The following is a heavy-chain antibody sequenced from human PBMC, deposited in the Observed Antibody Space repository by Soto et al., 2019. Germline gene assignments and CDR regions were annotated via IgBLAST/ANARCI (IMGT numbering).Heavy chain of an antibody. Sequence: QVKLEQSRAEVKKPGASVKVSCKASGYTFFSYGITWVRQAPGQGLEWMGWVSGYNGHTNYAQKFQGRVTMTRDISTTTAYMELRNLRSDDTAVYYCARLVGPTSSDNWFDPWGQGTLVTVSS. CDR2: VSGYNGHT. CDR1: GYTFFSYG. J-gene: IGHJ5*02. CDR3: ARLVGPTSSDNWFDP. D-gene: IGHD1-26*01. V-gene: IGHV1-18*01.